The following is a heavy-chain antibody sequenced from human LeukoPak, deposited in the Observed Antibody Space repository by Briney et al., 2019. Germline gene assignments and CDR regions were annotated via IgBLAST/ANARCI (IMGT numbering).Heavy chain of an antibody. J-gene: IGHJ6*03. V-gene: IGHV3-20*04. D-gene: IGHD6-19*01. CDR3: ARVGAKAVADTHYYYYYMDV. Sequence: GGSLRLSCAASGFTFDDYAMSWVRQAPGKGLEWVSGINWNGGSTGYADSVKGRFTISRDNAKNSLYLQMNSLRAEDTALYYCARVGAKAVADTHYYYYYMDVWGDGTTVTVSS. CDR1: GFTFDDYA. CDR2: INWNGGST.